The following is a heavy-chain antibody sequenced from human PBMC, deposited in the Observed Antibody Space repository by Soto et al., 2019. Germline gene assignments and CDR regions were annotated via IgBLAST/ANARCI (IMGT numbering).Heavy chain of an antibody. J-gene: IGHJ5*02. CDR2: IYPGDSDT. D-gene: IGHD3-10*01. CDR1: GYSFTSYW. Sequence: GESLKISCKGSGYSFTSYWIGWVCQMPGKGLEWMEIIYPGDSDTRYSPSFQGQVTISADKSISTAYLQWSSLKASDTAMYYCARPAFYGSGSYWWFDPWGQGTLVTVSS. V-gene: IGHV5-51*01. CDR3: ARPAFYGSGSYWWFDP.